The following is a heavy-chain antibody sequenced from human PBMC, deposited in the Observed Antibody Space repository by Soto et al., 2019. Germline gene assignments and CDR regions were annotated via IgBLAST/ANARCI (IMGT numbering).Heavy chain of an antibody. CDR1: GGTFSSYT. V-gene: IGHV1-69*02. CDR3: TLTTVNYDRYYGMDV. CDR2: VIPILGIV. J-gene: IGHJ6*02. Sequence: QVQLVQSGAEVKKPGSSVKVSCKASGGTFSSYTINWVRQAPGQGLEWMGRVIPILGIVNYAQKFQGRVTINADTSTSTAYMELSSLRSEDTAVFYCTLTTVNYDRYYGMDVWGQGTTVTVSS. D-gene: IGHD4-17*01.